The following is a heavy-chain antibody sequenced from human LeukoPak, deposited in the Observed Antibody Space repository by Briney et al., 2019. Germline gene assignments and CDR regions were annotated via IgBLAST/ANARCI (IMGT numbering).Heavy chain of an antibody. CDR3: ARVEVSDVLRYFDWLLWQSWYFDL. CDR2: IYYSGST. CDR1: GGSISSYY. J-gene: IGHJ2*01. D-gene: IGHD3-9*01. Sequence: SETLSLTCTVSGGSISSYYWSWIRQPPGKGLEWIGYIYYSGSTNYNPSLKSRVTISVDTSKNQFSLKLSSVTAADTAVYYRARVEVSDVLRYFDWLLWQSWYFDLWGRGTLVTVSS. V-gene: IGHV4-59*01.